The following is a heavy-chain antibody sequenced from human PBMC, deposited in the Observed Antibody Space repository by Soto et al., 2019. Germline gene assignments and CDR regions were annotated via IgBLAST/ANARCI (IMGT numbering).Heavy chain of an antibody. Sequence: ASVKVSCKASGYTFSDYYIHWVRQAPGQGLEWMGWINPNSGGTKYAPKFQGGVTMTRDTSITTAYMELSRLRSGDTAVYYCAREPATAKPEGVDFWGQGALVTVSS. CDR2: INPNSGGT. CDR3: AREPATAKPEGVDF. CDR1: GYTFSDYY. J-gene: IGHJ4*02. V-gene: IGHV1-2*02. D-gene: IGHD1-1*01.